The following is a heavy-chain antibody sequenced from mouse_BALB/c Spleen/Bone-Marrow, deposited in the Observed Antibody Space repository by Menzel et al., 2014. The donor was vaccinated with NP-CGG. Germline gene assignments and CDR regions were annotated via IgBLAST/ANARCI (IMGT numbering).Heavy chain of an antibody. Sequence: VQLQQSGAELVKPGASVKLSCKASGFNIKDTYMHWVKQRPEQGLEWIGRIDPANGNTKYDPKFQGKATIKADTSSNTAYLQLSSLTSEDTAVYYCARGDYGGFAYWGQGTLVTVSA. V-gene: IGHV14-3*02. CDR3: ARGDYGGFAY. D-gene: IGHD2-4*01. J-gene: IGHJ3*01. CDR2: IDPANGNT. CDR1: GFNIKDTY.